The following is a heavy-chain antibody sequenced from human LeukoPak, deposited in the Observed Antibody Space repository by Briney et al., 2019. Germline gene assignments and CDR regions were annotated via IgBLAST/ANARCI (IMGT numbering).Heavy chain of an antibody. V-gene: IGHV3-30-3*01. CDR3: ARASLLTGGELDY. Sequence: GGSLRLSCAASGFTFSSHAMHWVRQAPGKGLEWVAVISYDGSNKYYADSVKGRFTISRDNSKNTLYLQMNSLRAEDTAVYYCARASLLTGGELDYWGQGTLVTVSS. CDR2: ISYDGSNK. D-gene: IGHD7-27*01. CDR1: GFTFSSHA. J-gene: IGHJ4*02.